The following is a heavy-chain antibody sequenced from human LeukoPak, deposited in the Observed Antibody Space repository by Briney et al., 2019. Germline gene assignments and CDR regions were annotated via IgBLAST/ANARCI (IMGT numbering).Heavy chain of an antibody. CDR1: GGSFSGYY. CDR3: ARRMLYYYYMDV. V-gene: IGHV4-34*01. CDR2: INHSGST. D-gene: IGHD2-8*01. Sequence: SETLSLTCAVYGGSFSGYYWSWIRQPPGKGLEWIGEINHSGSTNYNPSLKSRVTISVDTSKNQFSLKLSSVTAADTAVYYCARRMLYYYYMDVWGKGTTVTISS. J-gene: IGHJ6*03.